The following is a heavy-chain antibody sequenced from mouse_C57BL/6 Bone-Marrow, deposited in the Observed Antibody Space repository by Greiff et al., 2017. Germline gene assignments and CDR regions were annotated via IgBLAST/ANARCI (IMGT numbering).Heavy chain of an antibody. CDR3: ARDYGSSYWYFDV. D-gene: IGHD1-1*01. J-gene: IGHJ1*03. Sequence: VQRQQSGPELVKPGASVKLSCKASGYTFTSYDINWVKQRPGQGLEWIGWIYPRDGSTKYNEKFKGKATLTVDTSSSTAYMELHSLTSEDSAVYFCARDYGSSYWYFDVWGTGTTVTVSS. CDR1: GYTFTSYD. V-gene: IGHV1-85*01. CDR2: IYPRDGST.